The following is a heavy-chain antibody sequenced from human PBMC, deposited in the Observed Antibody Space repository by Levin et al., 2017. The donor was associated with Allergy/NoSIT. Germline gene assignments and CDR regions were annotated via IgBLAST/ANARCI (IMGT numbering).Heavy chain of an antibody. D-gene: IGHD6-6*01. J-gene: IGHJ4*02. Sequence: GGSLRLSCAASGFTFSNYWMSWVRQAPGKGLELVANIKQDGSEKNYVDSVKGRFTISRDNAKNSVHLQMSSLRDEDTAVYYCARGGRPDYWGQGTLVTVSS. CDR3: ARGGRPDY. CDR2: IKQDGSEK. CDR1: GFTFSNYW. V-gene: IGHV3-7*01.